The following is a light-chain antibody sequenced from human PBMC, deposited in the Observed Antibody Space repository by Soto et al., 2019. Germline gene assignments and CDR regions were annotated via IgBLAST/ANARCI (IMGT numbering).Light chain of an antibody. J-gene: IGKJ5*01. Sequence: EIALTQAPVTLALSPGERGPLSCMAGQSDCSYLAWYQQKPGQAPRPLIYDASNRATGIPGRFSGSGSGTNITLTLSSLEAEYFAVCCCQQPSNFGQGTRLEIK. CDR1: QSDCSY. CDR2: DAS. CDR3: QQPSN. V-gene: IGKV3-11*01.